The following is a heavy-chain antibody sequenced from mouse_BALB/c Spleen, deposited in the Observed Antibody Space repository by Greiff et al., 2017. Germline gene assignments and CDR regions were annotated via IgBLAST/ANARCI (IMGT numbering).Heavy chain of an antibody. CDR1: GYTFTNYW. CDR2: IYPGGGYT. CDR3: ARNYYGSSYYFDY. J-gene: IGHJ2*01. V-gene: IGHV1-63*02. D-gene: IGHD1-1*01. Sequence: QVHVKQSGAELVRPGTSVKISCKASGYTFTNYWLGWVKQRPGHGLEWIGDIYPGGGYTNYNEKFKGKATLTADTSSSTAYMQLSSLTSEDSAVYFCARNYYGSSYYFDYWGQGTTLTVSS.